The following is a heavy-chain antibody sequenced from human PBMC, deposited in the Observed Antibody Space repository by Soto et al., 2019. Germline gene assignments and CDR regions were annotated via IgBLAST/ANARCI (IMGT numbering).Heavy chain of an antibody. V-gene: IGHV1-2*02. Sequence: VKVSCKASGYTFTGYYMHWVRQAPGQGLEWMGWINPNSGGTNYAQKFQGRVTMTRDTSISTAYMELSRLRSDDTAVYYCAREVAATYYGMDVWGQGTTVTVSS. J-gene: IGHJ6*02. CDR1: GYTFTGYY. CDR3: AREVAATYYGMDV. CDR2: INPNSGGT. D-gene: IGHD2-15*01.